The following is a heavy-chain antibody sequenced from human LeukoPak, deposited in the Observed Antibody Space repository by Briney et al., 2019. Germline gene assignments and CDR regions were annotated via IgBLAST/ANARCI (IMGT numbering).Heavy chain of an antibody. J-gene: IGHJ6*02. CDR1: GGSISSYY. Sequence: SETLSLTCTVSGGSISSYYWSWIRQPPGKGLEWIGYIYYSGSTNYNPSLKSRVTISVDTSKNQCSLKLSSVTAADTAVYYCARLRYSYGYGMDVWGQGTTVTVSS. V-gene: IGHV4-59*08. D-gene: IGHD5-18*01. CDR3: ARLRYSYGYGMDV. CDR2: IYYSGST.